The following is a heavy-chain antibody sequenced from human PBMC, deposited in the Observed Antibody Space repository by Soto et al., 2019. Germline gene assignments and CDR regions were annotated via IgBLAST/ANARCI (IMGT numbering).Heavy chain of an antibody. CDR1: VVSLMIYS. D-gene: IGHD2-15*01. J-gene: IGHJ6*01. V-gene: IGHV3-23*01. Sequence: WWSXRLSGAAAVVSLMIYSMILFRHAPGKGLEWVSAISGSGGSTYYADSVKGRFTISRDNSKNKLYLQMNSLRAEDTAVYYCPKHLGTSAGSHSRLRGMEVWGQGTTV. CDR2: ISGSGGST. CDR3: PKHLGTSAGSHSRLRGMEV.